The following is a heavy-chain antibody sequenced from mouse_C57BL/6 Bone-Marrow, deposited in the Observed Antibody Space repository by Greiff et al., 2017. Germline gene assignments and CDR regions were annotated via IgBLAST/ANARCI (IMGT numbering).Heavy chain of an antibody. CDR1: GYTFTSYW. V-gene: IGHV1-64*01. J-gene: IGHJ3*01. Sequence: QVQLQQPGAELVKPGASVNLSCKASGYTFTSYWMHWVKRRPGQGLEWIGMILPNSGSTNYNETFKSKATLTVDKSSSTASMQLSSLTSEDSAFDSGARKVLFAYWGQGTLVTVSA. CDR2: ILPNSGST. CDR3: ARKVLFAY.